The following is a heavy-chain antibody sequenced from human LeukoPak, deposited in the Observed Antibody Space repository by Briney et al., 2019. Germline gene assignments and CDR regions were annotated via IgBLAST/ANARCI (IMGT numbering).Heavy chain of an antibody. J-gene: IGHJ4*02. CDR2: INPSGGST. Sequence: ASVKVSCKASGYTFTSYYMHWVRQAPGQGLEWMGIINPSGGSTSYAQKFQGRVTMTRDMSTSTVYMELSSLRSEDTAVYYCASRRKTATAMVTGLDYWGQGTLVTVSS. D-gene: IGHD5-18*01. CDR3: ASRRKTATAMVTGLDY. V-gene: IGHV1-46*01. CDR1: GYTFTSYY.